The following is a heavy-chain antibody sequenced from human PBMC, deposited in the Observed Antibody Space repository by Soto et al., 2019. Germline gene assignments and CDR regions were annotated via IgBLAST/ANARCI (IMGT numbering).Heavy chain of an antibody. CDR1: GSCLIRGGYY. Sequence: PSVTLSRTCTASGSCLIRGGYYWNCILQPPGKDIDTLRYIYYPGRTDYNPSLKSRVTISVDTSKNQFSLKLSSVTAADTAVYYCARDHYVYDILTGYGYYYGMDVWGQGTTVTVSS. J-gene: IGHJ6*02. CDR3: ARDHYVYDILTGYGYYYGMDV. CDR2: IYYPGRT. V-gene: IGHV4-30-4*01. D-gene: IGHD3-9*01.